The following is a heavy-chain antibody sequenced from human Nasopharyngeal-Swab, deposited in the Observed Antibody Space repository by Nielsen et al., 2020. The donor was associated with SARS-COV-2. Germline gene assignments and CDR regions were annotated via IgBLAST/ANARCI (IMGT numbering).Heavy chain of an antibody. V-gene: IGHV1-2*02. Sequence: SVKVSCQASGYTFTGHYIHWVRQAPAQGLEWMGWINPNSGDPNYAQRFQGRVTMTRHTSINTSYMELSRLRSDDTAVYYCAVGLELVWPTKEAFDVWGQGTMVTISS. CDR3: AVGLELVWPTKEAFDV. D-gene: IGHD1-7*01. J-gene: IGHJ3*01. CDR2: INPNSGDP. CDR1: GYTFTGHY.